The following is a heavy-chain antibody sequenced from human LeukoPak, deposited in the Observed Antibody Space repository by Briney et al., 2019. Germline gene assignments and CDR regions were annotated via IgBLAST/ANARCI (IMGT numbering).Heavy chain of an antibody. CDR2: IIPIFGTA. CDR3: ARGDEYYDFWSGLKAGSDYYYYYMDV. V-gene: IGHV1-69*13. J-gene: IGHJ6*03. D-gene: IGHD3-3*01. Sequence: ASVKVSCKASGGTFSSYAISWVRQAPGQGLEWMGGIIPIFGTANYAQKFQGRVTITADESTSTAYMELSSLRSEDTAVYYCARGDEYYDFWSGLKAGSDYYYYYMDVWGKGTTVTVSS. CDR1: GGTFSSYA.